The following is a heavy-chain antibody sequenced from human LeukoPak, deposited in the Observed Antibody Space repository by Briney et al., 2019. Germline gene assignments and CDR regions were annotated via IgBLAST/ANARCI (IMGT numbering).Heavy chain of an antibody. CDR3: ARDGFGSSWAALNP. CDR2: INHSGST. J-gene: IGHJ4*02. CDR1: CGSFSGYY. Sequence: SETLSLTCAVYCGSFSGYYWSWIRQPPGKGLEWIGEINHSGSTNYDPPLKSRVTISVDTSKNQFSLKLSSVTAADTAVYYCARDGFGSSWAALNPWGQGTLVTVSS. D-gene: IGHD6-13*01. V-gene: IGHV4-34*01.